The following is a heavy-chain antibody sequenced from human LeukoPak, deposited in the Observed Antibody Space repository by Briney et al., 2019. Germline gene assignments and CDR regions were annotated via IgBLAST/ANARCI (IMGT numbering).Heavy chain of an antibody. D-gene: IGHD4-17*01. V-gene: IGHV1-69*10. CDR2: IIPIFDIP. CDR1: GYTFTSYY. CDR3: ARAVQVTTGGLFDY. J-gene: IGHJ4*02. Sequence: ASVKVSCKASGYTFTSYYMHWVRQAPGQGLEWMGGIIPIFDIPNFAQKFQGRVTITADKSTSTAYMELSRLRSEDTAVYYCARAVQVTTGGLFDYWGQGTLVTVSS.